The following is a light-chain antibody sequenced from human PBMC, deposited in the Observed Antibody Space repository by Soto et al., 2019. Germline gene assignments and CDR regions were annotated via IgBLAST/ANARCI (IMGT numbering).Light chain of an antibody. Sequence: TVLTQSPGTLSLARGEISALSGRASQSISSSYLAWYQKKPGQAPRLLIYGASSRATGIPERFSGSGSGTEFTLTISSLQSEDFAVYSCQQYNNWPRTFGQGTKVDIK. V-gene: IGKV3-20*01. J-gene: IGKJ1*01. CDR2: GAS. CDR1: QSISSSY. CDR3: QQYNNWPRT.